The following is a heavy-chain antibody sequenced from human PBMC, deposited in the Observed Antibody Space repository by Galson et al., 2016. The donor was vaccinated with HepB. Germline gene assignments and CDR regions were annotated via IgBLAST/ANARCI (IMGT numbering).Heavy chain of an antibody. D-gene: IGHD3-10*01. CDR1: GFTFSNYA. V-gene: IGHV3-30-3*01. J-gene: IGHJ6*02. CDR2: ISYDGSNK. CDR3: ARVPTPVITGRGMYYYGMDV. Sequence: SLRLSCAASGFTFSNYAMHWVRQAPGKGLEWVAVISYDGSNKYYADSVKGRFTISRDNSKNTLYLQVNSLRAADTALYYCARVPTPVITGRGMYYYGMDVWGQGTTVTVSS.